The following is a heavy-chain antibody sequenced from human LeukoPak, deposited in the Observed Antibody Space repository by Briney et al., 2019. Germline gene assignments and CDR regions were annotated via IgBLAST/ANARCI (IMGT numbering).Heavy chain of an antibody. Sequence: SETLSLTCTVSGAPISNYYWSRIRQPAGKGLEWIGRVYTSGSTNYNPSFRSRVTMSVDKSKNQLSLKLTSVTAADTAVYYCAGRDYWGQGTLVTVSS. CDR3: AGRDY. J-gene: IGHJ4*02. V-gene: IGHV4-4*07. CDR1: GAPISNYY. CDR2: VYTSGST.